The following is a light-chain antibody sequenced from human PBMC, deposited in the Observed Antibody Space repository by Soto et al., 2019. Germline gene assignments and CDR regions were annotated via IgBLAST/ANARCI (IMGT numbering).Light chain of an antibody. CDR2: DNN. CDR3: ATWDYSLSDVV. V-gene: IGLV1-51*01. Sequence: QSVLTQPPSVSAAPGQKVTISCSGSTSNIGNKYVSWYQQLPGTAPKLLIYDNNKRPSGIRDRFSGSKSGTSATLGITGLQTGDEADYYCATWDYSLSDVVFGGGTKLTVL. J-gene: IGLJ2*01. CDR1: TSNIGNKY.